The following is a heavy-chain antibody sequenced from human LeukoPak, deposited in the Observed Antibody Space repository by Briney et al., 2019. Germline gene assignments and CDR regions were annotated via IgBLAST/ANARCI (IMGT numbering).Heavy chain of an antibody. D-gene: IGHD3-10*01. V-gene: IGHV4-59*12. J-gene: IGHJ5*02. CDR3: ARDGFGES. CDR2: IYYGGST. CDR1: GASITSYY. Sequence: SETLSLTCTVSGASITSYYWTWIRQPPGKGLEYIGYIYYGGSTNYNPSLKSRVTISLDTSKNQFSLKLSSVTAADTAVYYCARDGFGESWGQGTLVTVSS.